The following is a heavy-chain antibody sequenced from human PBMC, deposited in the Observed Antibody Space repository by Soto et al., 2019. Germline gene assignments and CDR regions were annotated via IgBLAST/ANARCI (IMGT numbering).Heavy chain of an antibody. V-gene: IGHV3-48*02. CDR2: ISSSSSTI. D-gene: IGHD4-17*01. Sequence: EVQLVESGGGLVQPGGSLRLSCAASGFTFSSYSMNWVRQAPGKGLEWVSDISSSSSTIYYADSVKGRFTISRDDAKNSLYLQMSRLRDEDTAVYYCSRDSGDYGDYGFAYWSQGSLVTASS. J-gene: IGHJ4*02. CDR1: GFTFSSYS. CDR3: SRDSGDYGDYGFAY.